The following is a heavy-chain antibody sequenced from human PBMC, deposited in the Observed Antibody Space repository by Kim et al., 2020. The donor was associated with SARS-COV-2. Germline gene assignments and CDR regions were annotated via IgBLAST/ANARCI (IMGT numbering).Heavy chain of an antibody. D-gene: IGHD3-22*01. V-gene: IGHV3-9*01. CDR3: AKDRVETFYFDDSGFDH. Sequence: GGSLRLSCAASGFTFDDYAMHWVRQVPGKGPEWVAGISWDNDDIAYADSVKGRFTASRDNAKNSLYLQMNSLRAEDTAFYYCAKDRVETFYFDDSGFDHWGQGTLVTVSS. CDR1: GFTFDDYA. J-gene: IGHJ4*02. CDR2: ISWDNDDI.